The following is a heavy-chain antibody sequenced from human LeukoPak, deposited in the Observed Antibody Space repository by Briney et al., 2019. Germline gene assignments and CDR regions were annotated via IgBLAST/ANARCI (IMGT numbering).Heavy chain of an antibody. CDR1: GFTVSSNY. D-gene: IGHD3-3*01. J-gene: IGHJ4*02. Sequence: GGSLRLSCAASGFTVSSNYMSWVRQAPGRGLEWVSVIYSGGSTYYADSVKGRFTISRDNSKNTLYLQMNSLRAEDTAVYYCARAVGGGPNDYWGQGTLVTVSS. CDR3: ARAVGGGPNDY. CDR2: IYSGGST. V-gene: IGHV3-53*01.